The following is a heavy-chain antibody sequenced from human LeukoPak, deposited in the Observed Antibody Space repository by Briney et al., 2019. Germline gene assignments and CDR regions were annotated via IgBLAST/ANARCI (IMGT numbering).Heavy chain of an antibody. CDR2: VHYSGST. CDR3: ARGRTGSYFAADY. D-gene: IGHD1-26*01. Sequence: SETLSLTCTVSGGSIGSYYWSWVRQPPGKGLEWIGYVHYSGSTKYNPSLTSRGTISVDTSKNQFSLKLSSVTAADTAVYYCARGRTGSYFAADYWGQGTLVTVSS. CDR1: GGSIGSYY. J-gene: IGHJ4*02. V-gene: IGHV4-59*01.